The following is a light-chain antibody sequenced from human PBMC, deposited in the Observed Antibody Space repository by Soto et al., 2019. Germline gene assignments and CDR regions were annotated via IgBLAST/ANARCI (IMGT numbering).Light chain of an antibody. J-gene: IGKJ1*01. Sequence: DIQLTQSPSTQSASVGDRVTITCLASQSIGVWLTWYQQKPGKAPKFLIYKTSTLESGVPSRFSGSGSGTEFTLTTSSLQPDDFATYHCQYYDNYSWTFGQGTKVEIK. CDR2: KTS. CDR3: QYYDNYSWT. V-gene: IGKV1-5*03. CDR1: QSIGVW.